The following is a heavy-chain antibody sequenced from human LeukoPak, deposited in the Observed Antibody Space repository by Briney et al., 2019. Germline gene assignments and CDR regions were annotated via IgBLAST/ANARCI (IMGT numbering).Heavy chain of an antibody. CDR3: ARYCSGPGCYSGLDS. V-gene: IGHV3-23*01. Sequence: GGSLRLSCAASGFSFSSYAMSWVRQAPGKGLEWVSLIGTSVDNTHYADSVKGRFTISRDNSKNTLFLQMSSLRAEDTAVYYCARYCSGPGCYSGLDSWGQGTLVTVSS. CDR2: IGTSVDNT. CDR1: GFSFSSYA. J-gene: IGHJ4*02. D-gene: IGHD2-15*01.